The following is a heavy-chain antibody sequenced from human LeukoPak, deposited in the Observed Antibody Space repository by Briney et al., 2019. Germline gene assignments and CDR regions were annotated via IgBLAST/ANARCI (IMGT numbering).Heavy chain of an antibody. D-gene: IGHD3-16*01. V-gene: IGHV1-46*01. CDR1: GYTFTSYN. CDR2: VNPSSGGI. J-gene: IGHJ3*02. CDR3: ARDFRGTYALPDGFDI. Sequence: ASVKVSCKASGYTFTSYNMHWVRQAPGQGLEWMAIVNPSSGGISYAQNFKGRVTMTRDTSTSTVYMELSSLRSEDTAVYYCARDFRGTYALPDGFDIWGQGTMVTVSS.